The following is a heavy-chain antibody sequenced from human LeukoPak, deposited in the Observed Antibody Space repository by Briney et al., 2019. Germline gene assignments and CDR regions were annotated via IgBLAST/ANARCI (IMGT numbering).Heavy chain of an antibody. CDR1: GSAFSTYA. D-gene: IGHD2-2*02. Sequence: PGGSLRLSCAASGSAFSTYAMHWVRQAPGKGLEWVAVISYNGSEIYYGDSVKGRFTISRDNSKNTLYLQMNRLRVEDTAVYHCAKAGCSSARCYTNYWGQGTSVTVSS. CDR2: ISYNGSEI. CDR3: AKAGCSSARCYTNY. J-gene: IGHJ4*02. V-gene: IGHV3-30*18.